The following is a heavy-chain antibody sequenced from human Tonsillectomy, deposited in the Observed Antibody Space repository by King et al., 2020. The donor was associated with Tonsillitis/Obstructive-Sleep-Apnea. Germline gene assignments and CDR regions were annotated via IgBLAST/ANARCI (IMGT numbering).Heavy chain of an antibody. D-gene: IGHD6-13*01. CDR3: AKRATPGPHYFDF. CDR2: ISTDGSNK. Sequence: VQLVESGGGVVQSGRSLRLSCAASGFTFSNYGMHWVRQAPGKGLEWVAIISTDGSNKYYADSVNGRFTISRDNSNNTLYLQINSLRAEDTAVYYCAKRATPGPHYFDFWGQGALVTVSS. CDR1: GFTFSNYG. V-gene: IGHV3-30*18. J-gene: IGHJ4*02.